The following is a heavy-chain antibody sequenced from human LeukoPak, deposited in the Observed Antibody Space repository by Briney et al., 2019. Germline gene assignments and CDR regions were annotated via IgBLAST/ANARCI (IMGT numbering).Heavy chain of an antibody. V-gene: IGHV3-53*01. J-gene: IGHJ4*02. Sequence: PGGSLRLSCAASGFTVSSNYMSWVRQAPGKGLEWVSVIYSDGRTYYADSVKGRFTISRDNSKNTLYLQMNSLRAEDTAVYYCAKELRIAVAGYFDYWGQGTLVTVSS. CDR1: GFTVSSNY. CDR2: IYSDGRT. D-gene: IGHD6-19*01. CDR3: AKELRIAVAGYFDY.